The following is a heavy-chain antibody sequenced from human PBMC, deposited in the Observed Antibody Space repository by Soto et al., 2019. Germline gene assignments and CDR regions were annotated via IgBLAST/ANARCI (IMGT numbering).Heavy chain of an antibody. V-gene: IGHV3-73*01. Sequence: PGGSLRLSCAVSGFTFSDSAMHWVRQASGEGLEWVGRVRSKAKTYATAYAASVKGRFTISRDDSKSITYLQMKSLKTEDTAVYYCSRDHYMAAAGTYYYYYGMDVWGQGTTVTVSS. D-gene: IGHD6-13*01. CDR3: SRDHYMAAAGTYYYYYGMDV. CDR2: VRSKAKTYAT. CDR1: GFTFSDSA. J-gene: IGHJ6*02.